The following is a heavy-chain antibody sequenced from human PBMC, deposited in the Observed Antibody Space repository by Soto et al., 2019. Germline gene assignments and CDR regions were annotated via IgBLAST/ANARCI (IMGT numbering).Heavy chain of an antibody. CDR3: ARRARPDFYYMDV. Sequence: EVQLAESGGGLAQPGGSLRLSCVASGFTLSGYAMDWVRQAPGKGLEYVSGISSNGVGTYYANSVQGRFTISRDNSKNTVYLQMGSLRPEDRAVYYCARRARPDFYYMDVWGKGTTVTVSS. D-gene: IGHD6-6*01. V-gene: IGHV3-64*01. CDR1: GFTLSGYA. J-gene: IGHJ6*03. CDR2: ISSNGVGT.